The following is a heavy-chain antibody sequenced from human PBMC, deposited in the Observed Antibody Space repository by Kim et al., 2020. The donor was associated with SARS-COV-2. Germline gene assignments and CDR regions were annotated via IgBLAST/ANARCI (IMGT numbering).Heavy chain of an antibody. CDR3: ARVGDSSSWPWLSGMDV. J-gene: IGHJ6*02. D-gene: IGHD6-6*01. V-gene: IGHV3-30*04. CDR1: GFTFSSYA. Sequence: GGSLRLSCAASGFTFSSYAMHWVRQAPGKGLEWVAVISYDGSNKYYADSVKGRFTISRDNSKNTLYLQMNSLRAEDTAVYYCARVGDSSSWPWLSGMDVWGQGTTVTVSS. CDR2: ISYDGSNK.